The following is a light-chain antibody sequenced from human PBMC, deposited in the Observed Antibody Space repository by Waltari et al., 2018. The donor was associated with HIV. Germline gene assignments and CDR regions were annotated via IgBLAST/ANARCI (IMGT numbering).Light chain of an antibody. Sequence: DIVMTQSPLSLPVTPGEPASISCRSSQSLLHINGYKYLDWYLQKPGQSPQLLIFLGSSRASGFPDRFSCSGSGTNFTLKISRVEAEDVGVYYCMQALQTPRTFGPGTKVNIK. CDR3: MQALQTPRT. CDR1: QSLLHINGYKY. CDR2: LGS. J-gene: IGKJ3*01. V-gene: IGKV2-28*01.